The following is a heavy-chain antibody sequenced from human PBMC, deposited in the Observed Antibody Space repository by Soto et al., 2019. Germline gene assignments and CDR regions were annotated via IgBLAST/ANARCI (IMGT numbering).Heavy chain of an antibody. J-gene: IGHJ6*02. Sequence: SETLSLTCAVYGGSFSGYYWSWIRQPPGKGLEWIGEINHSGSTNYNPSLKSRVTISVDTSKNQFSLKLSSVTAADTAVYYCARTSGSYDSSGYYYLYYYYGMDVWGQGTTVAVYS. CDR2: INHSGST. CDR1: GGSFSGYY. CDR3: ARTSGSYDSSGYYYLYYYYGMDV. V-gene: IGHV4-34*01. D-gene: IGHD3-22*01.